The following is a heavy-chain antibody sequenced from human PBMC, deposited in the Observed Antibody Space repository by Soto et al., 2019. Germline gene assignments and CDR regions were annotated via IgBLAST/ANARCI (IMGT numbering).Heavy chain of an antibody. CDR3: ASRAGYSGYDWGYYYGMDV. CDR2: IIPIFGTA. CDR1: GGTFSSCS. V-gene: IGHV1-69*13. D-gene: IGHD5-12*01. J-gene: IGHJ6*02. Sequence: SVNVSCKSSGGTFSSCSISWVRQDPGQGRECMGGIIPIFGTANYAQKFQGRVTITADESTSTAYMELSSLRSEDTAVYYCASRAGYSGYDWGYYYGMDVWGQGTTVTVSS.